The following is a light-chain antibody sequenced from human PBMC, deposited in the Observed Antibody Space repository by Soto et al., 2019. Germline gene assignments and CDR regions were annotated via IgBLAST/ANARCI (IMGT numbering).Light chain of an antibody. Sequence: QSALTQPASVSGSPGQSITIYCTGTSGDIGSYTYVSWYQQYPGKAPKLLISEVTNRPSGVSNRFSGSKSGNTASLTISGLQAEDVAHYYCISYTSNSPPMVFGGGTKLTVL. V-gene: IGLV2-14*01. CDR3: ISYTSNSPPMV. CDR2: EVT. J-gene: IGLJ2*01. CDR1: SGDIGSYTY.